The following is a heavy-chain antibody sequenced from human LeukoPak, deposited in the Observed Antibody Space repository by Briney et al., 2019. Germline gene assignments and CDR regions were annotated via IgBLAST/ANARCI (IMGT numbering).Heavy chain of an antibody. CDR2: TYYRSKWYN. D-gene: IGHD1-20*01. CDR1: GDSVSNNSAA. CDR3: VRGHRDNWHLDFAH. V-gene: IGHV6-1*01. Sequence: SQTLSLTCAISGDSVSNNSAAWNWIRQSPSRGLEWLGRTYYRSKWYNDYALSVKSRITINPDTSKNQFSLKLTSVTAADTAVYYCVRGHRDNWHLDFAHWGQGTLVTVSS. J-gene: IGHJ4*02.